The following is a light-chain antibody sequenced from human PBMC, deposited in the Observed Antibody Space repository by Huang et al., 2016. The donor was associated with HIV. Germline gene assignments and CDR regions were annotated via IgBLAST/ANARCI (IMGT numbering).Light chain of an antibody. CDR3: QQYNSYSWT. Sequence: DIQMTQSPSTLSASVGDRVTITCRASQSISYWLALYQQKPGKAPNLLIYKSSTLQSGVPSRFSGSGSGTEFTLTISSLQPDDFATYYCQQYNSYSWTFGQGTKVEIK. J-gene: IGKJ1*01. CDR1: QSISYW. CDR2: KSS. V-gene: IGKV1-5*03.